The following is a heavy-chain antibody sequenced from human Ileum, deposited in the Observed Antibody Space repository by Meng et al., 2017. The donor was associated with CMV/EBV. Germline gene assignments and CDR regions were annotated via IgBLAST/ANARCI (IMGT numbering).Heavy chain of an antibody. CDR3: ATSPTRGAVLTWFDP. D-gene: IGHD3-16*01. Sequence: GESLKISCWASGYTFTSYWIDWVRQMPGKGLEWMGIIYPGDSDTKYSPSFQGRVTISVDKSISTAYLQWSSLQASDSAMYYCATSPTRGAVLTWFDPWGQGTLVTVSS. J-gene: IGHJ5*02. CDR1: GYTFTSYW. V-gene: IGHV5-51*01. CDR2: IYPGDSDT.